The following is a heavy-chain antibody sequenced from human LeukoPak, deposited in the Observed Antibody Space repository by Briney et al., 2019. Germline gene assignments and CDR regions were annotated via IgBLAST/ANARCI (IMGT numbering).Heavy chain of an antibody. CDR3: ARGLSGYASSLGY. V-gene: IGHV3-7*01. CDR2: IKEDGSEQ. D-gene: IGHD6-6*01. CDR1: GFTFSSYW. Sequence: GGSLRLSCEVSGFTFSSYWMSWVRQAPGKGLEWVANIKEDGSEQYYVDSVKGRFTISRDNAKNPLYLQMNSLRAEDTAVYYCARGLSGYASSLGYCGQGPLVTVSA. J-gene: IGHJ4*02.